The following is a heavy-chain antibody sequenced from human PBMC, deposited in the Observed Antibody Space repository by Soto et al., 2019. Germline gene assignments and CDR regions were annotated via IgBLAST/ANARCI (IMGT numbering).Heavy chain of an antibody. CDR2: IIPIFGTA. CDR3: ARDRMAFDYYDSSGYYSLDY. J-gene: IGHJ4*02. CDR1: GGTFSSYA. V-gene: IGHV1-69*01. D-gene: IGHD3-22*01. Sequence: QEQLVQSGAEVKKPGSSVKVSCKASGGTFSSYAISWVRQAPGQGLEWMGGIIPIFGTANYAQKFQGRVTITADESTSTAYMELSSLRSEDTAVYYCARDRMAFDYYDSSGYYSLDYWGQGTLVTVSS.